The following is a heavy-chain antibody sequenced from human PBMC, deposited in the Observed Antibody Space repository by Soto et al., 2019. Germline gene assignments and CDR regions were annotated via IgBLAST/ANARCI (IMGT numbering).Heavy chain of an antibody. CDR1: GGSISSSSYY. V-gene: IGHV4-39*01. D-gene: IGHD6-13*01. Sequence: QLQLQESGPGLVKPSETLSLTCTVSGGSISSSSYYWGWIRQPPGKGLEWIGSIYYSGSTYYNPSLKSRVTISVDTSKNQFSLKLSSVTAADTAVYYCASLPELVYFDYWGQGTLVTVSS. CDR3: ASLPELVYFDY. CDR2: IYYSGST. J-gene: IGHJ4*02.